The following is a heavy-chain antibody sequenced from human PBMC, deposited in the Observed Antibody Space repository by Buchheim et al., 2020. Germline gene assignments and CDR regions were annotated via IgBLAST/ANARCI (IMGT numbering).Heavy chain of an antibody. CDR3: ARGGYSYGNYYSDY. CDR2: INGDGSST. D-gene: IGHD5-18*01. CDR1: GFTFSSYW. Sequence: EVQLVESGGGLVQPGGSLRLSCAASGFTFSSYWMHWVRQAPGKGLVWVSRINGDGSSTSYADSVKGRFTISRYKPKNTMSAQMNSLRAEDTAVYYCARGGYSYGNYYSDYWGQGTL. J-gene: IGHJ4*02. V-gene: IGHV3-74*01.